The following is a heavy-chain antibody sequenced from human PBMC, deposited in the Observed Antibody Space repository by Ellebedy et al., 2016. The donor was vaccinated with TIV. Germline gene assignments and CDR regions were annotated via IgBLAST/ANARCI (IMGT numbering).Heavy chain of an antibody. Sequence: GESLKISXAVSGFTFSSYGMYWVRQAPGKGLECVALIWPDGSKKNYVDSVKGRFTISRDNFKNTVYLQMNSLREEDTAVYYCARSSRGRGDYFDYWGQGILVTVSS. CDR2: IWPDGSKK. V-gene: IGHV3-33*01. CDR3: ARSSRGRGDYFDY. D-gene: IGHD3-16*01. J-gene: IGHJ4*02. CDR1: GFTFSSYG.